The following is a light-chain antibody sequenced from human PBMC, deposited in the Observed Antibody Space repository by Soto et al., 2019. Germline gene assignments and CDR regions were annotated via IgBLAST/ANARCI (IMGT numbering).Light chain of an antibody. Sequence: EIVLTQSPGTLSLSPGDRATLSCRASQSVSSNFLAWYQQKPGQAPRLLISGASIRATGVPDRFSGSGSGTDFTLTFSTLEPEDFAVYFCQQYGASPWTFGQGTKVEIK. CDR1: QSVSSNF. V-gene: IGKV3-20*01. CDR2: GAS. J-gene: IGKJ1*01. CDR3: QQYGASPWT.